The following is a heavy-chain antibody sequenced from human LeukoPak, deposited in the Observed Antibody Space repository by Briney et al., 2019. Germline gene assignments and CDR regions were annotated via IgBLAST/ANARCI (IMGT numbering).Heavy chain of an antibody. D-gene: IGHD3-16*01. CDR3: ARDLAPSPKTYGMDV. CDR1: GFTFSSYG. CDR2: IWYDGSNK. V-gene: IGHV3-33*01. J-gene: IGHJ6*02. Sequence: PGRSLRLSCAASGFTFSSYGMHWVRQAPGKGLEWVGVIWYDGSNKYYADSVKGRFTISRDNSKNTLYLQMNSLRAEDTAVYYCARDLAPSPKTYGMDVWGQGTTVTVSS.